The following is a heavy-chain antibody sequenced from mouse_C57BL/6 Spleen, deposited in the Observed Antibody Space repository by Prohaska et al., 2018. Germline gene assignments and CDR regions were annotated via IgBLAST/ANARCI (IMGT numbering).Heavy chain of an antibody. V-gene: IGHV10-1*01. CDR3: VGRGGHSNSLAY. J-gene: IGHJ3*01. CDR1: GFSFNTYA. D-gene: IGHD2-5*01. Sequence: EVQLVESGGGLVQPKGSLKLSCAASGFSFNTYAMNWVRQAPGKGLEWVARIRSKSKNYSTYYVDSVKDRLTISRDDSESMLYLQMNSLKTEDTAMYYCVGRGGHSNSLAYRGQGTRVTVSA. CDR2: IRSKSKNYST.